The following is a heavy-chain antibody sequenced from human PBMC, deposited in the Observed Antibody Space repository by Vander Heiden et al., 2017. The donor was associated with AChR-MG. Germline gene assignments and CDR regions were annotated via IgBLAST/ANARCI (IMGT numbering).Heavy chain of an antibody. CDR2: IYYSGST. V-gene: IGHV4-31*03. CDR1: GGLIRSGCYY. J-gene: IGHJ5*02. CDR3: ARGEVGAISWFDP. D-gene: IGHD1-26*01. Sequence: QVQLQESGPGLVKPSPTLSLTCTVAGGLIRSGCYYWSWIRQHPGKGLEWIGYIYYSGSTYYNPSLKSRVTISVDTSKNQFSLKLSSVTAADTAVYYCARGEVGAISWFDPWGQGTLVTVSS.